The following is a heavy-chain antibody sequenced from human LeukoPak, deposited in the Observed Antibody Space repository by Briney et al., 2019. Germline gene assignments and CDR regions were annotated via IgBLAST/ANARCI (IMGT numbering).Heavy chain of an antibody. CDR2: INVDGTAE. D-gene: IGHD4-23*01. CDR3: ARDVAGGKSGLNDY. J-gene: IGHJ4*02. V-gene: IGHV3-7*03. CDR1: GFSFSTIY. Sequence: PGGSLRLSCAASGFSFSTIYMSWVRQTPGQGLEWVANINVDGTAEYYVDSVKGRFTISRDNAKNSLYLQMNSLRAEDTAVYYCARDVAGGKSGLNDYWGQGTLVTVSS.